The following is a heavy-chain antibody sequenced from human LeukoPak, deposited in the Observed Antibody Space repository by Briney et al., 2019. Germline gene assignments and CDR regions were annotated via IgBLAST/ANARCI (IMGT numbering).Heavy chain of an antibody. J-gene: IGHJ4*02. Sequence: AETLSLTCTVPNGPINTYQWSWIRQPPGKGLEWIGNIHYSGSANYNPSLKSRVVISVDTSKNQFSLKLSSVTAADTAVYYCARGRKYTSGYRVTELGSGYSDYWGQGTLVTVSS. D-gene: IGHD5-18*01. V-gene: IGHV4-59*01. CDR1: NGPINTYQ. CDR2: IHYSGSA. CDR3: ARGRKYTSGYRVTELGSGYSDY.